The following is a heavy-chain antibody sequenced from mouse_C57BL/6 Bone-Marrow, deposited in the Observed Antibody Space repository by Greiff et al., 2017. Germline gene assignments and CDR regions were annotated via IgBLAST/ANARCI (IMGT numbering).Heavy chain of an antibody. J-gene: IGHJ1*03. V-gene: IGHV5-6*01. Sequence: DVQLVESGGDLVKPGGSLKLSCAASGFTFSSYGLSWVRQTPDKRLEWVATISSGGSYTYYPDSVKGRFTISRDNAKNTLYLQMSSLKSEDTAMYYCAGRYYYGSSLGYFDVWGTGTTVTVSS. CDR1: GFTFSSYG. CDR2: ISSGGSYT. D-gene: IGHD1-1*01. CDR3: AGRYYYGSSLGYFDV.